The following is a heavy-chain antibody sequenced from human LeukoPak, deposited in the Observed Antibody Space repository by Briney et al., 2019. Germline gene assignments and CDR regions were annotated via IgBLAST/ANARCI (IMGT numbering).Heavy chain of an antibody. V-gene: IGHV3-23*01. CDR3: ASRYSGSYYPFDY. CDR1: GFPFSSYA. Sequence: GGSLRLSCVVSGFPFSSYAMSWVRQAPGKGLEWVSGISGSGDDTYYADSVKGRFTISRDNSKNTLYLQMNSLRAEDTAVYYCASRYSGSYYPFDYWGQGTLVTVSS. D-gene: IGHD1-26*01. J-gene: IGHJ4*02. CDR2: ISGSGDDT.